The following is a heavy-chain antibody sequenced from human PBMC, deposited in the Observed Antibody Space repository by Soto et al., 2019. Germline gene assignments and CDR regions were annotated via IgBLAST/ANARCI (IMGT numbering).Heavy chain of an antibody. Sequence: GGSLRLSCAASGFTCSSYSMNWVRQAPGKGLEWVSSISSSSSYIYYAGSVKGRFTISRDNAKNSLYLQMNSLRAEDTAVYYCARAGDILTGYPDYWGQGTLVTVSS. V-gene: IGHV3-21*01. J-gene: IGHJ4*02. CDR3: ARAGDILTGYPDY. D-gene: IGHD3-9*01. CDR1: GFTCSSYS. CDR2: ISSSSSYI.